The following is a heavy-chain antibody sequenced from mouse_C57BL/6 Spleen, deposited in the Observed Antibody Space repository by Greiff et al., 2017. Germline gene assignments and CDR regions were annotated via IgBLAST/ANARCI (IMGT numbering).Heavy chain of an antibody. V-gene: IGHV1-59*01. J-gene: IGHJ3*01. Sequence: VQLQQSGAELVRPGPSVKLSCKASGYTFTSYWMHWVKQRPGQGLEWIGVIDPSASYTNYNQKFKGKATLTVDTSSSTAYMQLSSLTSEDSAVYYCAIKEDYCVSRYVEAYWGQGTLVTVSS. CDR3: AIKEDYCVSRYVEAY. CDR2: IDPSASYT. D-gene: IGHD1-1*01. CDR1: GYTFTSYW.